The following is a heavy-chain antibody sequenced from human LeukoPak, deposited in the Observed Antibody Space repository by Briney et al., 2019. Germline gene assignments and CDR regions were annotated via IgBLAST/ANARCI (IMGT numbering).Heavy chain of an antibody. CDR2: IYYSGST. D-gene: IGHD6-13*01. Sequence: SETLSLTCTVSGGSISSSSYYWGWIRQPPGKGLEWIGNIYYSGSTHYNPSLKSRVTISVDTSKNQLSLKLTSVTAADTAVYYCARQTGIAAAGVDYWGQGTLVTVSS. J-gene: IGHJ4*02. V-gene: IGHV4-39*01. CDR1: GGSISSSSYY. CDR3: ARQTGIAAAGVDY.